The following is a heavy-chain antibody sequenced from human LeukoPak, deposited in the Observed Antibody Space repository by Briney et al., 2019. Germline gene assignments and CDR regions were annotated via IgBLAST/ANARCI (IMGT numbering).Heavy chain of an antibody. Sequence: GGSLRLSCAASGFTVGSNYMTWVRQAPGKGLEWVSLIYSGGSTYYSDSVKGRFTISRDNSKNTVYLQMNSLRAEDTAVYYCARGPSGYHNPGGQGTLVTVSS. V-gene: IGHV3-66*01. CDR1: GFTVGSNY. J-gene: IGHJ4*02. D-gene: IGHD5-12*01. CDR2: IYSGGST. CDR3: ARGPSGYHNP.